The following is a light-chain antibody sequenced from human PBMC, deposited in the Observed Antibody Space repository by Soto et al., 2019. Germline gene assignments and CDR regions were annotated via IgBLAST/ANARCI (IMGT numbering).Light chain of an antibody. V-gene: IGKV3-20*01. CDR2: GAS. J-gene: IGKJ4*01. CDR3: QQYVNSPHKTA. CDR1: QSVTGNF. Sequence: EIVLTQSPGTLSLSPGERATLSCRASQSVTGNFLAWYQHKPGQTPRLLIYGASSRATGVPDRFSGSGSGTDFTLTISRLVPEDFGVYYCQQYVNSPHKTAFGGGTKVEIK.